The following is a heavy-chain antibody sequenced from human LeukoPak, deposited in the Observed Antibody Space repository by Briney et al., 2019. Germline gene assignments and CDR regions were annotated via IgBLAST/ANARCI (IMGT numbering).Heavy chain of an antibody. V-gene: IGHV3-23*01. CDR1: GFTFSSYA. J-gene: IGHJ4*02. CDR3: AKDPMTTLIYYFEY. Sequence: GGSLRLSCAASGFTFSSYAMRWVRQAPGKGLEWVSAISGSDGSTYYADSVKGRFTISRDNSKNTLYLQMNSLRAEDTAVYYCAKDPMTTLIYYFEYWGQGTLVTVSS. D-gene: IGHD4-17*01. CDR2: ISGSDGST.